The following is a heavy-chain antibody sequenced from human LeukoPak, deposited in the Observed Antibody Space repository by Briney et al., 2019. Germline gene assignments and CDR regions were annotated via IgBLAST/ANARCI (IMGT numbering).Heavy chain of an antibody. Sequence: PGGSLRLSCAASGFTFSDYYMSWIRQAPGKGLEWVSYISSSGSTIYYADSVRGRFTISRDNAKISLYLQMNSLRAEDTAVYYCVSPLITTTGTTHWGQGTLVTVSS. J-gene: IGHJ4*02. CDR1: GFTFSDYY. CDR2: ISSSGSTI. CDR3: VSPLITTTGTTH. V-gene: IGHV3-11*04. D-gene: IGHD6-13*01.